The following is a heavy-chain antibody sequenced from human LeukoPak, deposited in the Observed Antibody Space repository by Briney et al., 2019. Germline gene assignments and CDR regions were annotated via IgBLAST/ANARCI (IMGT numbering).Heavy chain of an antibody. D-gene: IGHD1-26*01. CDR3: AKNLLGSESFSWYFDL. CDR1: GFTFSNAW. Sequence: GGSLRLSCTASGFTFSNAWMSWVRQALGKGLEWVSSITDTGSGTCYVDSVKGRFTMSRDNSKNTLYLQMNSLRAEDTAVYYCAKNLLGSESFSWYFDLWGRGTLVTVSS. J-gene: IGHJ2*01. V-gene: IGHV3-23*01. CDR2: ITDTGSGT.